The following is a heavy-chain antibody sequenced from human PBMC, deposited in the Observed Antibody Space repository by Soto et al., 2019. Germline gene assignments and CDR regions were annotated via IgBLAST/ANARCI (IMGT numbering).Heavy chain of an antibody. J-gene: IGHJ6*02. D-gene: IGHD3-16*01. Sequence: LSLTCTGYGGSISSYYWSWIRQPPGKGLEWIGYIYYSGSTNYNPSLKSRVTISVDTSKNQFSLKLSSVTAADTAVYYCARALGGRRYYYYGMDVWGQGTTVTVSS. V-gene: IGHV4-59*01. CDR3: ARALGGRRYYYYGMDV. CDR1: GGSISSYY. CDR2: IYYSGST.